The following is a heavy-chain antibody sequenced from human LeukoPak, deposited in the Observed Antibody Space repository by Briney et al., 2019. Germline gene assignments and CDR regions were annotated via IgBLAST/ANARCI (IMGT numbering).Heavy chain of an antibody. Sequence: SETLSLTCSVSGGSVSSSSYYWGWIRQPPGKGLEWIGIIYYSGSTYYNPSLTSRITISVDTSKNQFSLKLSSVTAADTAVYYCARPYCGGDCYLGPDWYFDLWGRGTLVTVSS. V-gene: IGHV4-39*07. CDR3: ARPYCGGDCYLGPDWYFDL. CDR1: GGSVSSSSYY. D-gene: IGHD2-21*02. CDR2: IYYSGST. J-gene: IGHJ2*01.